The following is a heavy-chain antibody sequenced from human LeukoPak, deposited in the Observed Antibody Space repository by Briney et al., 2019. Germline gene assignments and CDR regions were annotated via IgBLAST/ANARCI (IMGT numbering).Heavy chain of an antibody. Sequence: SETLSLTCAVSSYSISSGSYWGWIRQSPGKGLEWGGSIFHSGNSYYNPSLKSRLTMSVDTSKNQFSLKLTSVPAAATALYYCARLTYVDDMLYQYFDYWGQGILVTVSS. CDR3: ARLTYVDDMLYQYFDY. D-gene: IGHD4-17*01. V-gene: IGHV4-38-2*01. J-gene: IGHJ4*02. CDR1: SYSISSGSY. CDR2: IFHSGNS.